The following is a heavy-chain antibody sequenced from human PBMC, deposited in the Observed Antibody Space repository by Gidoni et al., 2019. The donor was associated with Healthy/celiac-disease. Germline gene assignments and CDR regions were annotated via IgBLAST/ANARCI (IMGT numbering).Heavy chain of an antibody. V-gene: IGHV3-23*01. J-gene: IGHJ4*02. CDR2: ISCSGGST. Sequence: EVQLLESGGGLVQPGGSLRLSCAASGFTSSSSAMSWVRQAPGKGLEWVSCISCSGGSTYYADSVKGRFTISRDNSKNTLYLQMNSLRAEDTAVYYCAKDRQRGIAVAGTAIGYWGQGTLVTVSS. CDR3: AKDRQRGIAVAGTAIGY. CDR1: GFTSSSSA. D-gene: IGHD6-19*01.